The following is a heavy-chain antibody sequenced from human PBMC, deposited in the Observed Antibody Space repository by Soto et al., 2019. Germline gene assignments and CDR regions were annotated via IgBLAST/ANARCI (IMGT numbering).Heavy chain of an antibody. CDR2: IKQDGSEK. V-gene: IGHV3-7*01. Sequence: GGSLRLSCAASGFTFISYWMSWVRQAPGKGLEWVANIKQDGSEKYYVDSVKGRFTISRDNAKNSLYLQMNSLRAEDTAVYYCARVRGWVLDVFDIWGQGTMVTVSS. CDR1: GFTFISYW. J-gene: IGHJ3*02. CDR3: ARVRGWVLDVFDI. D-gene: IGHD6-19*01.